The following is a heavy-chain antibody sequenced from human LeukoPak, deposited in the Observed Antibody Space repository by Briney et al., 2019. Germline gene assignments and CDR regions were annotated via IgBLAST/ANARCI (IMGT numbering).Heavy chain of an antibody. J-gene: IGHJ3*02. CDR1: GFTFSSYS. Sequence: PGGSLRLSCAASGFTFSSYSMNWVRQAPGKGLEWVSSISSSSSYIYYADSVKGRFTISRDNAKNSLYLQMNSLRAEDTAVYYCASRVTAMEWRAFDIWGQGTMVTVSS. V-gene: IGHV3-21*01. CDR3: ASRVTAMEWRAFDI. CDR2: ISSSSSYI. D-gene: IGHD5-18*01.